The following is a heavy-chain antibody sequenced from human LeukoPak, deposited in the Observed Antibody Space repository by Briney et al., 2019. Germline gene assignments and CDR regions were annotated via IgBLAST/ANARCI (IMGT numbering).Heavy chain of an antibody. Sequence: ASVKVSCMASGYTFTSFDFNWVRQATGQGLEWMGWMKSNNGHTGYAQKFQGRDTMTRDTSISTAYMELSSLTFEDTAVYYCARGPPNWGMVGYWGQGTLVTVSS. J-gene: IGHJ4*02. D-gene: IGHD7-27*01. V-gene: IGHV1-8*01. CDR3: ARGPPNWGMVGY. CDR2: MKSNNGHT. CDR1: GYTFTSFD.